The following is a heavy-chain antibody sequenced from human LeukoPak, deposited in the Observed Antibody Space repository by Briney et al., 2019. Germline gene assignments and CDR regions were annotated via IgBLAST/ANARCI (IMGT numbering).Heavy chain of an antibody. CDR1: GFTFSGYW. Sequence: SGGSLRLSCAASGFTFSGYWMHWVRQGPGKGLVWVSRISTDGSSTDYADSVKGRFTISRENAKNTLYLQMNSLRAEDTAVYYCARTRTLPIAGGFDTWGQGSLVTVSS. CDR2: ISTDGSST. V-gene: IGHV3-74*01. D-gene: IGHD3-16*01. J-gene: IGHJ5*02. CDR3: ARTRTLPIAGGFDT.